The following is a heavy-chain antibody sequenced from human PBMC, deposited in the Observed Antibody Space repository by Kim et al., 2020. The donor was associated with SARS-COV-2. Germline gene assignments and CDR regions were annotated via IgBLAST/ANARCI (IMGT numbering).Heavy chain of an antibody. CDR2: INHSGST. CDR1: GGSFSGYY. CDR3: ARLKQMTFIAAAGTGGWF. J-gene: IGHJ5*01. Sequence: SETLSLTCAVYGGSFSGYYWSWIRQPPGKGLEWIGEINHSGSTNYNPSLKSRVTISVDTSKNQFSLKLSSVTAADTAVYYCARLKQMTFIAAAGTGGWF. V-gene: IGHV4-34*01. D-gene: IGHD6-13*01.